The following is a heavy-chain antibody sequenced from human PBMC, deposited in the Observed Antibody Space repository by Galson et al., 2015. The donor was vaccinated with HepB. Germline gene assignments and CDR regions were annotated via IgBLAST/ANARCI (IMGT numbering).Heavy chain of an antibody. Sequence: SLRLSCAASGFSFSNTWMSWVRQAPGKGLEWVANINEAGTRRDYVDSVKGRFTISRDITKDSLSLQMNSLRGDDTAVYYCAAAAEWGQGTLVTVSS. V-gene: IGHV3-7*03. D-gene: IGHD6-13*01. CDR1: GFSFSNTW. J-gene: IGHJ4*02. CDR3: AAAAE. CDR2: INEAGTRR.